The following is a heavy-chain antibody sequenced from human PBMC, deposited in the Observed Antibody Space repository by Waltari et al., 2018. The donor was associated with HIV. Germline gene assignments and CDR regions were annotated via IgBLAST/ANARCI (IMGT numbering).Heavy chain of an antibody. CDR3: ARDNSSGQDY. CDR2: ISYDGSNK. Sequence: QVQLVESGGGVVQPGRSLRLPCAASGFTFSSYAIQWVRQAPGKGLEWVAVISYDGSNKYYADSVKGRFTISRDNSKNTLYLQMNSLRAEDTAVYYCARDNSSGQDYWGQGTLVTVSS. CDR1: GFTFSSYA. D-gene: IGHD6-19*01. J-gene: IGHJ4*02. V-gene: IGHV3-30*04.